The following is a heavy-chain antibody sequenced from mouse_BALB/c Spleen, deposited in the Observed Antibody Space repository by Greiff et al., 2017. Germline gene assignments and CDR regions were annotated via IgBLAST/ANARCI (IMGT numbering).Heavy chain of an antibody. CDR2: INSNGGST. J-gene: IGHJ2*01. V-gene: IGHV5-6-2*01. CDR1: GFTFSSYY. Sequence: EVMLVESGGGLVKLGGSLKLSCAASGFTFSSYYMSWVRQTPEKRLELVAAINSNGGSTYYPDTVKGRFTISRDNAKNTLYLQMSSLKSEDTALYYCARRGGVYYFDYWGQGTTLTVSS. CDR3: ARRGGVYYFDY.